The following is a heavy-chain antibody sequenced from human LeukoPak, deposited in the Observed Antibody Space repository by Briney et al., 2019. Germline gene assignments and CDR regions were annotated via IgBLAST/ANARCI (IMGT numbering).Heavy chain of an antibody. CDR2: IIPIFGTA. V-gene: IGHV1-69*01. CDR1: GGTFSSYA. CDR3: ARGGYSYGVFDY. J-gene: IGHJ4*02. D-gene: IGHD5-18*01. Sequence: ASVKASCKASGGTFSSYAISWVRQAPGQGLEWMGGIIPIFGTANYAQKFQGRVTITADESTSTAYMELSSLRSEDTAVYYCARGGYSYGVFDYWGQGTLVTVSS.